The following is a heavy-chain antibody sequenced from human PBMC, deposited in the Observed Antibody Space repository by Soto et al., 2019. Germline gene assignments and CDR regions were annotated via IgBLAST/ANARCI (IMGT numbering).Heavy chain of an antibody. J-gene: IGHJ6*02. Sequence: PSQTLSLTCAISGESVSSDSAAWNWIRQSPSRGLEWLGRAYYRSKWFDDYALSVKSRITITPDTSRNQLSLQLNSVTPEDTAVYYCARVRYCRGGSCYYGMDVWGQGTTVTVSS. V-gene: IGHV6-1*01. D-gene: IGHD2-15*01. CDR2: AYYRSKWFD. CDR1: GESVSSDSAA. CDR3: ARVRYCRGGSCYYGMDV.